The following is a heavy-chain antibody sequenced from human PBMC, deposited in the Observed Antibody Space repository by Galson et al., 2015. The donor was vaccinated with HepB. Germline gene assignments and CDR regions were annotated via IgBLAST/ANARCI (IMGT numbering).Heavy chain of an antibody. CDR1: GFTFNVYA. D-gene: IGHD2-2*01. CDR2: IGDSNART. Sequence: LRLSCATSGFTFNVYAMSWVRQAPGKGLEWVSSIGDSNARTYYADSVKGRFTISRDNSKNTLYLQMDSLRAEDTAIYYCARRWDTLVVKHWGQGTRVTVSS. V-gene: IGHV3-23*01. J-gene: IGHJ1*01. CDR3: ARRWDTLVVKH.